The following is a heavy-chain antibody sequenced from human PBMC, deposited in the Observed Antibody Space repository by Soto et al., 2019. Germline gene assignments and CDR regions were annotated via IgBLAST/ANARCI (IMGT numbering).Heavy chain of an antibody. Sequence: QVQRGQSGAEVKKPGASVKVSCKASGYTFTRYFISWVRQAPGQGLEWMGWISAYNCNTNYVQKLQGRVTMTTDPSPSTAYMELRNLRSDVTAVYHCARDLQHSDYWGQGTLVTGS. CDR3: ARDLQHSDY. CDR2: ISAYNCNT. V-gene: IGHV1-18*01. J-gene: IGHJ4*02. CDR1: GYTFTRYF.